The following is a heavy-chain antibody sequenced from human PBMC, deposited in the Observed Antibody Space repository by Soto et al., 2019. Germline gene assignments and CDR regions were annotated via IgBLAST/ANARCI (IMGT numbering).Heavy chain of an antibody. J-gene: IGHJ4*02. V-gene: IGHV3-48*01. CDR2: ISSSSSTI. D-gene: IGHD2-15*01. CDR3: ARVGHCSGGSCYLGPFDY. Sequence: GGSLRLSCAASGFTFSSYSMNWVRQAPGKGLEWVSYISSSSSTIYYADSVKGRFTISRDNAKNSLYLQMNSLRAEDTAVYYCARVGHCSGGSCYLGPFDYWGQGTLVTVSS. CDR1: GFTFSSYS.